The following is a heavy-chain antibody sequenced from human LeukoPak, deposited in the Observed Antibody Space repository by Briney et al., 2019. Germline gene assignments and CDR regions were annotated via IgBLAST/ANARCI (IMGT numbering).Heavy chain of an antibody. J-gene: IGHJ4*02. D-gene: IGHD1-26*01. CDR1: GFTFSSYA. Sequence: GGSLRLSCAASGFTFSSYAMHWVRQAPGKGLEWVAVISYDGSNKYYADSVKGRFAISRDNAKNSLYLQMNSLRAEDTAVYYCARDRMIVGANDYWGQGTLVTVSS. V-gene: IGHV3-30*09. CDR3: ARDRMIVGANDY. CDR2: ISYDGSNK.